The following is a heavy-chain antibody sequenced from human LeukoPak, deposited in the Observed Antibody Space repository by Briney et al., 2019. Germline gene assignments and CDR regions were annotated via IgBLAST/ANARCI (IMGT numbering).Heavy chain of an antibody. V-gene: IGHV3-48*03. D-gene: IGHD3-22*01. CDR2: ISSSGSTI. Sequence: GGSLRLSCAASGFTFSSYEMNWVRQAPGKGLEWVSYISSSGSTIYYADSVKGRFTISRDNSKNTLYLQMNSLRAEDTAVYYCAKDYYDSSGYYYPRFDYWGQGTLVTVSS. CDR3: AKDYYDSSGYYYPRFDY. CDR1: GFTFSSYE. J-gene: IGHJ4*02.